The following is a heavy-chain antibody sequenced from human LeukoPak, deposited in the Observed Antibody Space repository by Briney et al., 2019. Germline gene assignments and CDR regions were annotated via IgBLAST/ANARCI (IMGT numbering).Heavy chain of an antibody. Sequence: SETLSLTCTVSGGSISSYYWSWIRQPPGKGLEWIGYIYYSGSTNYNPFLKSRVTISVDTSKNQFSLKLSSVTAADTAVYYCARTYHYDSSGYFPAFDIWGQGTMVTVSS. D-gene: IGHD3-22*01. CDR1: GGSISSYY. V-gene: IGHV4-59*01. CDR3: ARTYHYDSSGYFPAFDI. J-gene: IGHJ3*02. CDR2: IYYSGST.